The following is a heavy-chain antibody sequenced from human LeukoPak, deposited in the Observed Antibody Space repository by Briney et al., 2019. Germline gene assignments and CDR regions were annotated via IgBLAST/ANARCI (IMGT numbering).Heavy chain of an antibody. CDR2: ISSSGSTI. J-gene: IGHJ3*02. D-gene: IGHD2-2*01. V-gene: IGHV3-11*01. CDR3: ARGSCSNIRCHDAFDI. CDR1: GFTFSDYY. Sequence: SGGSLRLSCAASGFTFSDYYMSWIRQAPGKGLEWVSYISSSGSTIYYADSVKGRFTISRDNAKNSLYLQMNSLRVDDTAVYYCARGSCSNIRCHDAFDIWGQGTMVTVSS.